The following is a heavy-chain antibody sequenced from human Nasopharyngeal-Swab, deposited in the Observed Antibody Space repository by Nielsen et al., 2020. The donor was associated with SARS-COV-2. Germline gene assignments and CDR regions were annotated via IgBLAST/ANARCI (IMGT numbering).Heavy chain of an antibody. V-gene: IGHV4-31*03. CDR2: IYYSGST. CDR1: GGSISSGGYY. Sequence: SETLSLTCTVSGGSISSGGYYWSWIRQHPGKGLEWIGYIYYSGSTYYNPSLKSRVTISVDTSKNQFSLKLSSVTAADTAVYYCASLLNPILTGYHYYYYGMDVWGQGTTVTVSS. D-gene: IGHD3-9*01. CDR3: ASLLNPILTGYHYYYYGMDV. J-gene: IGHJ6*02.